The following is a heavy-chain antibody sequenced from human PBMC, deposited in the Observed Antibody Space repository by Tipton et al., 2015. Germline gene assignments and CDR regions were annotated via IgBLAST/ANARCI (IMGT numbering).Heavy chain of an antibody. J-gene: IGHJ5*02. D-gene: IGHD3-16*01. CDR1: GFTFSPYS. V-gene: IGHV3-21*01. CDR3: ARDWGQGHGFDP. CDR2: ISSSSSYI. Sequence: SLRLSCAVSGFTFSPYSFNWVRQAPGKGLEWVSFISSSSSYIYYADSVKGRFTISRDNAKNSLYLQMNSLKAEDTAVYYCARDWGQGHGFDPWGQGTLVTVSS.